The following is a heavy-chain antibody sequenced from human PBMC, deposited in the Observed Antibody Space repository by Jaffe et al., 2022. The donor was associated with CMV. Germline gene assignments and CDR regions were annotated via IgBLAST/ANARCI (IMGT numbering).Heavy chain of an antibody. CDR3: ARIIPETYNNDYFYYYMDV. V-gene: IGHV4-4*02. J-gene: IGHJ6*03. D-gene: IGHD4-4*01. Sequence: QVQLQESGPGLVKPSGTLSLTCAVSGDSISSNKWWSWVRQPPGKGLEWIGEIHHSGSTNYNPSLKSRVTISVDKSTNQFSLKLSSVTAADTAVYYCARIIPETYNNDYFYYYMDVWGKGTTVTVSS. CDR1: GDSISSNKW. CDR2: IHHSGST.